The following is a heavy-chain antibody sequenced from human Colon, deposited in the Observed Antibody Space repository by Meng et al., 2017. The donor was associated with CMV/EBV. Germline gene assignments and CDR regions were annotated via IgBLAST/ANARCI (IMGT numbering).Heavy chain of an antibody. Sequence: GESLKISCAASGFTFSSYWMTWVRQAPGSGLEWVANMNQDGSETYYVDSVKGRFTISRDNAKNSLYLQMNSLRAEDTALYYCAKAPGYSSSPGYYYGMDVWGQGTTVTVSS. CDR2: MNQDGSET. D-gene: IGHD6-13*01. J-gene: IGHJ6*02. CDR1: GFTFSSYW. CDR3: AKAPGYSSSPGYYYGMDV. V-gene: IGHV3-7*03.